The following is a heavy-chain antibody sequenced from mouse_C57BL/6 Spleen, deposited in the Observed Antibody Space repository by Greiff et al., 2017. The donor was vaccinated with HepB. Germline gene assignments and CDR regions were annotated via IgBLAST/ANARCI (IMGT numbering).Heavy chain of an antibody. CDR1: GFTFSDYG. Sequence: EVKVVESGGGLVKPGGSLKLSCAASGFTFSDYGMHWVRQAPEKGLEWVAYISSGSSTIYYADTVKGRFTISRDNAKNTLFLQMTSLRSEDTAMYYCARRPYLLYAMDYWGQGTSVTVSS. V-gene: IGHV5-17*01. J-gene: IGHJ4*01. CDR3: ARRPYLLYAMDY. CDR2: ISSGSSTI.